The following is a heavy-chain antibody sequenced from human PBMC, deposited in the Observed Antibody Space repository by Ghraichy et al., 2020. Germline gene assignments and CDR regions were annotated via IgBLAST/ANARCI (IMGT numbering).Heavy chain of an antibody. CDR2: IKSKTEGGTT. CDR1: GFTFINAW. D-gene: IGHD2-15*01. J-gene: IGHJ4*02. V-gene: IGHV3-15*01. Sequence: GGSLRLSCAASGFTFINAWMNWVRQAPGKGLEWVGRIKSKTEGGTTDYAAPVKGRFTISRDDSKNTLYLQMNSLETEDTAVYYCIARGSGGRFFDYWGQGTLVTVSS. CDR3: IARGSGGRFFDY.